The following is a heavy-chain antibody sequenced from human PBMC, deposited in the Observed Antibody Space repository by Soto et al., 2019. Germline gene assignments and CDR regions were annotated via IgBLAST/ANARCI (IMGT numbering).Heavy chain of an antibody. CDR3: ARVGAAAGPYYFDY. CDR1: GYIFTSYA. V-gene: IGHV1-3*01. Sequence: ASVKVSCKASGYIFTSYAMHWVRQAPGQRLEWMGWINAGNGNTKYPQKFQGRVTITRDTSASTAYMELSSLRSGDTAVYYCARVGAAAGPYYFDYWGQGTLVTVSS. J-gene: IGHJ4*02. D-gene: IGHD6-13*01. CDR2: INAGNGNT.